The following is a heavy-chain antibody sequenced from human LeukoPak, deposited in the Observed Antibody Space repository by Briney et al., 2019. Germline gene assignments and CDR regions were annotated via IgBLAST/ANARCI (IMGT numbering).Heavy chain of an antibody. V-gene: IGHV1-8*01. D-gene: IGHD7-27*01. J-gene: IGHJ4*02. Sequence: GASVKVSCKASGYTFTTYDINWVRQATGQGIKGRGWMSPNSGNTGYAQKFQGRVTLTRDTSISTAYMELSSLTSEDTAVYYCARNAPKTGDFFYWGQGTLVSVSS. CDR1: GYTFTTYD. CDR2: MSPNSGNT. CDR3: ARNAPKTGDFFY.